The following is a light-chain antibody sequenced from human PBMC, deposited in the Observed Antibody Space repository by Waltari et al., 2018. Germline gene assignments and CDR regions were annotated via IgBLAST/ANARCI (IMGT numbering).Light chain of an antibody. CDR3: QQVNSFPAT. J-gene: IGKJ4*01. Sequence: DIQMTQSPSSVSAFVGDRVTISWRPSQSISNWLAGYQQKPGKAPKLLILGASDLHSGVPSRFSGSGAGTDFTLTISSLQAEDFATYYCQQVNSFPATFGGGTTVEIK. CDR2: GAS. V-gene: IGKV1-12*01. CDR1: QSISNW.